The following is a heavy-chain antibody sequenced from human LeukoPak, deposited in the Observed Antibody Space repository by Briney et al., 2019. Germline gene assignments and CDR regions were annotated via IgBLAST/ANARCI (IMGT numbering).Heavy chain of an antibody. J-gene: IGHJ5*02. D-gene: IGHD2-2*01. Sequence: APVKVSCKASGYTFTGYYMHWVRQAPGQGLEWMGRVNPNNGVPNYAQKFQGRVTMTRDTAISTFYMELSSLRSDDTALYFCAREVGYSSSYYGRFDPWGQGTLVIVSS. CDR2: VNPNNGVP. CDR1: GYTFTGYY. CDR3: AREVGYSSSYYGRFDP. V-gene: IGHV1-2*06.